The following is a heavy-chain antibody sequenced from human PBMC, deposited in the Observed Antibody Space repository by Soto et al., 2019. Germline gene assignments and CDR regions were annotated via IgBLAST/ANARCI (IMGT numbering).Heavy chain of an antibody. CDR1: GGTFSSYA. V-gene: IGHV1-69*13. CDR2: IIPIFGTA. J-gene: IGHJ6*02. CDR3: ARGYTPRYSSGWYVPYYYYYYGMDV. Sequence: SVKVSCKASGGTFSSYAISWVRQAPGQGLEWMGGIIPIFGTANYAQKFQGRVTITADESTSTAYMELSSLRPEDTAVYYCARGYTPRYSSGWYVPYYYYYYGMDVWGQGTTVTVSS. D-gene: IGHD6-19*01.